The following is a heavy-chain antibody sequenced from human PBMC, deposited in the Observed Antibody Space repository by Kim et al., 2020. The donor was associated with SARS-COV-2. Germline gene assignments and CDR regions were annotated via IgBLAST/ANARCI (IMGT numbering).Heavy chain of an antibody. CDR1: GGSFSGYY. CDR3: ARGSAGTLAY. V-gene: IGHV4-34*01. D-gene: IGHD1-7*01. CDR2: INHSGST. Sequence: SETLSLTCAVYGGSFSGYYWSWIRQPPGKGLEWIGEINHSGSTNYNPSLKSRVTISVDTSKNQFSLKLSSVTAADTAVYYCARGSAGTLAYWGQGTLVTVSS. J-gene: IGHJ4*02.